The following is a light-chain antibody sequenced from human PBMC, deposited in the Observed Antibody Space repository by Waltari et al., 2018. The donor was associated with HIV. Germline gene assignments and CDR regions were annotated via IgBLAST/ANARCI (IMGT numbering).Light chain of an antibody. V-gene: IGLV2-11*01. Sequence: QSALTQPRSVSGSPGQSVTISCTRTGSDVGNFNFVSWYQHLPSKAPKLLIYDVTKRPSCVPYRVSGSKSCDTASLTISGLQAEDEADYYCCTYAAKYVLFGGGTNLTVL. CDR2: DVT. J-gene: IGLJ2*01. CDR1: GSDVGNFNF. CDR3: CTYAAKYVL.